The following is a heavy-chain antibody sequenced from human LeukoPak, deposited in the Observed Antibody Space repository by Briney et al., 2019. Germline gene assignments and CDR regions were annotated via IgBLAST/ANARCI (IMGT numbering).Heavy chain of an antibody. V-gene: IGHV1-18*01. D-gene: IGHD3-16*02. Sequence: ASVKVSCKASGYTFTSYGISWVRQAPGQRLEWMGWISAYNGNTNYAQKLQGRITMTTDTSTSTAYMELRSLRSDDTAVYYCARTGGLYDYVWGSYRFDAFDIWGQGTMVTVSS. CDR1: GYTFTSYG. CDR2: ISAYNGNT. J-gene: IGHJ3*02. CDR3: ARTGGLYDYVWGSYRFDAFDI.